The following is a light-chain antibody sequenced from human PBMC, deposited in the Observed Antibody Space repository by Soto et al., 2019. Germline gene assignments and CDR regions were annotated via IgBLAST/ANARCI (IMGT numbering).Light chain of an antibody. J-gene: IGKJ4*02. Sequence: EIVWTQSPATLSLSPGERAALSCRATQSISSHLAWYQQKPRQAPRLLIYDASNRATGIPARFSGSRSETDYTLTISSLEPEDFSVYYCQQRNSLPLTCGGGTKVEI. CDR3: QQRNSLPLT. CDR2: DAS. V-gene: IGKV3-11*01. CDR1: QSISSH.